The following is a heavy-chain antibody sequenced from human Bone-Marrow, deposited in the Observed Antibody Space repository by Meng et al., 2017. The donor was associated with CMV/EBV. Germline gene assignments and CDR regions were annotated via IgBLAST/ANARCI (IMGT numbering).Heavy chain of an antibody. V-gene: IGHV3-30*19. J-gene: IGHJ6*02. CDR3: ARETYYDFWSGYYGYYYYGMDV. CDR1: GFTFSSYG. Sequence: GGSLRLSCAASGFTFSSYGMHWVRQAPGKGLEWVAVISYDGSNKYYADSVKGRFTISRDNSKNTLYLQMNSLRAEDTAVHYCARETYYDFWSGYYGYYYYGMDVWGQGTTVTVSS. D-gene: IGHD3-3*01. CDR2: ISYDGSNK.